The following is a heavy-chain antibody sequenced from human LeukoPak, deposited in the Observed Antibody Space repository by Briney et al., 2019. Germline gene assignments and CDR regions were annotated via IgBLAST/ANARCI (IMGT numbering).Heavy chain of an antibody. CDR3: ARDLKAGPRTVTPFDY. Sequence: PGGSLRLSCAASGFTFSSYSMNWVRQAPGKGLEWVSYISSSSSTIYYADSVKGRFTISRDNAKNSLYLQMNSLRAEDTAVYYCARDLKAGPRTVTPFDYWGQGTLVTVSS. D-gene: IGHD1-1*01. V-gene: IGHV3-48*01. J-gene: IGHJ4*02. CDR2: ISSSSSTI. CDR1: GFTFSSYS.